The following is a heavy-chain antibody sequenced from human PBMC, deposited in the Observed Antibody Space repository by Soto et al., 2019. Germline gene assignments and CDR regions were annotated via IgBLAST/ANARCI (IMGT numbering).Heavy chain of an antibody. CDR3: ARAYYFGSGTSYTLYY. D-gene: IGHD3-10*01. V-gene: IGHV3-30*03. CDR2: ISDDGVSK. CDR1: GFTFSNYG. Sequence: PGGTLRLSCAASGFTFSNYGKHRVRQAPGKGLEWVAVISDDGVSKYFAAFVEGRFTISRDKSESAVFLQMNSLRPDDTALYFCARAYYFGSGTSYTLYYWGQGTQVTVSS. J-gene: IGHJ4*02.